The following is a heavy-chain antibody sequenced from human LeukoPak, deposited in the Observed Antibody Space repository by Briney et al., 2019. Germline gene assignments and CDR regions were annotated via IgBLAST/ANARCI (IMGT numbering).Heavy chain of an antibody. Sequence: SVKVSCKASGGTFSSYAISWVRQAPGQGLEGMGGINPMLGTANYAQKFQGRVTLTADESTSTAYMELSSLRSEDTAVYYCARDGQGTKEDGYNQRRFDYWGQGALVTVSS. CDR3: ARDGQGTKEDGYNQRRFDY. V-gene: IGHV1-69*01. CDR2: INPMLGTA. J-gene: IGHJ4*02. D-gene: IGHD5-24*01. CDR1: GGTFSSYA.